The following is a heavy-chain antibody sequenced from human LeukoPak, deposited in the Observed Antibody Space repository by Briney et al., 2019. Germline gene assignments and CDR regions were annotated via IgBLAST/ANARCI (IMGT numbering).Heavy chain of an antibody. Sequence: GGSLRLSCAASGFTVSSNYMSWVRQAPGKGLEWVSVIYSGGSTYYADSVKGRFTISRDNSKNTLYLQMNSLGAEDTAMYSCARESRNYYDSSGYPGGAFDIWGQGTMVTVSS. CDR2: IYSGGST. D-gene: IGHD3-22*01. CDR1: GFTVSSNY. CDR3: ARESRNYYDSSGYPGGAFDI. V-gene: IGHV3-53*05. J-gene: IGHJ3*02.